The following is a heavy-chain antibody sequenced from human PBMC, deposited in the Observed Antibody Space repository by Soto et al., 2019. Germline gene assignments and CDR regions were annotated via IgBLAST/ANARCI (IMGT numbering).Heavy chain of an antibody. V-gene: IGHV4-34*01. CDR3: ARGGRGQLVPVYYYYMDV. J-gene: IGHJ6*03. Sequence: ASETLSLTCAVYGGSFSGYYWSWIRQPPGKGLEWIGEINHSGSTNYNPSLKSRVTISVDTSKNQFSLKLSSVTAADTAVYYCARGGRGQLVPVYYYYMDVWGKGTTVTVSS. CDR1: GGSFSGYY. CDR2: INHSGST. D-gene: IGHD6-6*01.